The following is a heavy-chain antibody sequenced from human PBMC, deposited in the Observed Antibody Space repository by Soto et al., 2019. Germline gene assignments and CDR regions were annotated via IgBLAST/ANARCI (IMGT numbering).Heavy chain of an antibody. J-gene: IGHJ6*02. D-gene: IGHD4-17*01. V-gene: IGHV3-30*18. Sequence: PGESLKISCAASGFTFSTYGMHWVRQTPGKGLEWMAVISYDGTNKFYSDSVKGRFTISRDNFKNTLTLQMNSLRADDTAVYSCAKDLQSYGDYDYYCYGMDVWGLGTRVTVSS. CDR1: GFTFSTYG. CDR3: AKDLQSYGDYDYYCYGMDV. CDR2: ISYDGTNK.